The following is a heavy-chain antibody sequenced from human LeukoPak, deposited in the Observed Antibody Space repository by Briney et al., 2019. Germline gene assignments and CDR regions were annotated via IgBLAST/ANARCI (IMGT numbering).Heavy chain of an antibody. CDR2: VKEDGRET. CDR1: GFTFSSYW. V-gene: IGHV3-74*01. CDR3: ARAKPADFDL. J-gene: IGHJ2*01. Sequence: GGSLRLSCAASGFTFSSYWMHWVRQAPGKGLVWVSRVKEDGRETNYADSVKGRFTLSRDNAKNTVYLQMNNLRAEDTAVYHCARAKPADFDLWGRGTLVTVSS.